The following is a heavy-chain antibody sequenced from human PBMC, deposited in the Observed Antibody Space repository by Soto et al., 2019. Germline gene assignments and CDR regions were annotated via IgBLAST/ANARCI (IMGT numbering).Heavy chain of an antibody. D-gene: IGHD3-22*01. CDR3: ARGWGYDSNDYYYAY. CDR1: GGTFSRHA. V-gene: IGHV1-69*01. J-gene: IGHJ4*02. CDR2: LIPIFGTA. Sequence: QVQLVQSGAEVRKPGSSVKVSCKASGGTFSRHAISWVRQAPGQGLEWMGGLIPIFGTANHAQKFQGRVTIIADESTSTVYMELSSLRSEDTAMYYGARGWGYDSNDYYYAYWGQGTLVIVSS.